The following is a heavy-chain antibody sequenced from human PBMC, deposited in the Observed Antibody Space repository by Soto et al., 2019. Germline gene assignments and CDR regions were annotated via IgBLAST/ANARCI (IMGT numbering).Heavy chain of an antibody. CDR1: GFSLSTSGVG. Sequence: QITLKESGPTLVKPTQTLTLTCTFSGFSLSTSGVGVGWIRQPPGKALEWLALIYWDDDKRYSPSLKSRLTITXXPXKXXVVLTMTNMDPVDTATYDCALPLRGDKSSTSCYNYWGQGTLVTVSS. CDR3: ALPLRGDKSSTSCYNY. V-gene: IGHV2-5*02. J-gene: IGHJ4*02. D-gene: IGHD2-2*02. CDR2: IYWDDDK.